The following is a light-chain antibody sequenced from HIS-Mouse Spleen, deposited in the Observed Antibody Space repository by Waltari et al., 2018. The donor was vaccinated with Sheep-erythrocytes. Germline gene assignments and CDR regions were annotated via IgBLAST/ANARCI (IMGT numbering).Light chain of an antibody. J-gene: IGLJ3*02. CDR2: EVS. CDR1: SSDVGGCNF. CDR3: SSYTSSSTWV. Sequence: QSALTQPASVSGSPGQSITISCPGTSSDVGGCNFVPLYQQHPSKAPNLMIYEVSNRPSGVSNRFSGSKSGNTASLTISGLQAEDEADYYCSSYTSSSTWVFGGGTKLTVL. V-gene: IGLV2-14*01.